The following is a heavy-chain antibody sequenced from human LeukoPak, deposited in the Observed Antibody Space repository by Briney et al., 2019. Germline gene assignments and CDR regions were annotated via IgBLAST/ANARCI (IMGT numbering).Heavy chain of an antibody. Sequence: ASVKVSCKASGYTFTSYDINWMRQATGQGLEWMGWMNPNSGNTGYAQKFQGRVTMTRNTSISTAYMELSSLRSEDTAVYYCAKDTVKVAMIRRVPHYMDVWGKGTTVTIS. J-gene: IGHJ6*03. D-gene: IGHD5-12*01. CDR3: AKDTVKVAMIRRVPHYMDV. V-gene: IGHV1-8*01. CDR1: GYTFTSYD. CDR2: MNPNSGNT.